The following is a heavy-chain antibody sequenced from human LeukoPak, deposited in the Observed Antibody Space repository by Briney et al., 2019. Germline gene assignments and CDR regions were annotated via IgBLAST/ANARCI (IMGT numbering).Heavy chain of an antibody. V-gene: IGHV3-48*01. CDR2: ITSSSSAI. CDR3: AREYSSSFGRAFDI. J-gene: IGHJ3*02. D-gene: IGHD6-6*01. Sequence: GGSLRLSCAASGFTSSSYSMNWVRQAPGKGLEWVSYITSSSSAIYYADSVKGRFTISRDNAKNSLFLQMNSLRADDTAVYYCAREYSSSFGRAFDIWGQGTMVTVSS. CDR1: GFTSSSYS.